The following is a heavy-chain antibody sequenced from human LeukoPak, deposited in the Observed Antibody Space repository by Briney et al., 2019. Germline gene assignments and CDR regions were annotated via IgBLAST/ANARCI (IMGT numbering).Heavy chain of an antibody. J-gene: IGHJ4*02. V-gene: IGHV3-66*02. CDR1: GFTVSSNY. CDR2: IYSGGST. D-gene: IGHD2-2*01. Sequence: PGGSLRLSCAASGFTVSSNYMSWVRQAPGKGLEWVSVIYSGGSTYYADSVKGRFTISRDNSKNTLYLQMNSLRAEDTAVYYCAIVRYCSSTSCSNFDYGGQGTLVTVSS. CDR3: AIVRYCSSTSCSNFDY.